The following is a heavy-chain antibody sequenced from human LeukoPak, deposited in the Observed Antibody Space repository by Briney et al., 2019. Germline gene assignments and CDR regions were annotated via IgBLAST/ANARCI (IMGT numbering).Heavy chain of an antibody. CDR3: ARRTVDSSGYYWFDP. J-gene: IGHJ5*02. V-gene: IGHV5-51*01. D-gene: IGHD3-22*01. CDR2: IYPGDSDT. CDR1: GYSFTSYW. Sequence: GESLKISCKGSGYSFTSYWVGWVRQMPGKGLEWMGTIYPGDSDTRYNPSFQGQVIISADKSISTAYLQWSSLKASDTAMYYCARRTVDSSGYYWFDPWGQGTLVTVSS.